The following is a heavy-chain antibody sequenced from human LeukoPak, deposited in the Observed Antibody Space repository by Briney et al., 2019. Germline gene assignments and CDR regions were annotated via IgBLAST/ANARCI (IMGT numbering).Heavy chain of an antibody. CDR3: ARDGGLRYGAPPPSDAFDI. D-gene: IGHD3-9*01. Sequence: PSETVSLTCTVSGGSISSSSYYWGWIRQPPGKGLEWIGSIYYSGSTYYNPSLKSRVTISVDTSKNQFSLKLSSVTAADTAVYYCARDGGLRYGAPPPSDAFDIWGQGTMVTVSS. CDR2: IYYSGST. V-gene: IGHV4-39*07. CDR1: GGSISSSSYY. J-gene: IGHJ3*02.